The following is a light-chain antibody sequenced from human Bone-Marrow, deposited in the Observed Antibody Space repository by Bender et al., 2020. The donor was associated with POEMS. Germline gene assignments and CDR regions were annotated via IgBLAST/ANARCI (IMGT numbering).Light chain of an antibody. J-gene: IGLJ1*01. CDR1: NLGDKY. V-gene: IGLV3-1*01. Sequence: SYELTQPPSVSVSPGQTASITCSGDNLGDKYASWYQQRPGQSPVLVIYHNSKRPSGIPERFSGSNSGNTATLTISGTQAMDEADYYCQAWDSNTIVFGTGTKVTVL. CDR3: QAWDSNTIV. CDR2: HNS.